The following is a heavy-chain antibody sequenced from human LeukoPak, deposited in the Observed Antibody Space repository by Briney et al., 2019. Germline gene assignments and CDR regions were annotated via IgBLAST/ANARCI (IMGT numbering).Heavy chain of an antibody. D-gene: IGHD2-15*01. CDR3: ARDCSGGSCYSALDY. CDR2: IYTSGST. CDR1: GGSISSYY. Sequence: SETLSLTCTVSGGSISSYYWSWIRQPAGKGLEWIGHIYTSGSTNYNPSLKSRVTMSVDTSKNQFSLKLSSVTAADTAVYYCARDCSGGSCYSALDYWGQGTLVTVSS. J-gene: IGHJ4*02. V-gene: IGHV4-4*07.